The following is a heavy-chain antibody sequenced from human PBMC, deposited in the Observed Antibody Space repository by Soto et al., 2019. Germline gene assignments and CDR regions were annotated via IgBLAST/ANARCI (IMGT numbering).Heavy chain of an antibody. D-gene: IGHD2-21*02. J-gene: IGHJ4*02. V-gene: IGHV3-23*01. Sequence: SLRLSCAASGFTFSSYAMSWVRQAPGKGLEWVSAISGSGSSTYYADSVKGRFTISRDNSKNTLYLQMSSLRAEDTAVYYCAKAPEYCGGDCYLAASLDYWGQGTLVTVSS. CDR2: ISGSGSST. CDR1: GFTFSSYA. CDR3: AKAPEYCGGDCYLAASLDY.